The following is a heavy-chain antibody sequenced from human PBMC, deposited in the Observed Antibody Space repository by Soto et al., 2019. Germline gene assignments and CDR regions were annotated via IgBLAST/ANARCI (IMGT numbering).Heavy chain of an antibody. D-gene: IGHD6-6*01. J-gene: IGHJ4*02. CDR1: GFTFSSYG. CDR2: IWYDGSNK. Sequence: QVQLVESGGGVVQPGRSLRLSCAASGFTFSSYGMHWVRQAPGKGLEWVAVIWYDGSNKYYADSVKGRFTISRDNSKNTLYLQMNSLRAEDTAVYYCARGGGIAARPVRPFPFDYWGQGTLVTVSS. CDR3: ARGGGIAARPVRPFPFDY. V-gene: IGHV3-33*01.